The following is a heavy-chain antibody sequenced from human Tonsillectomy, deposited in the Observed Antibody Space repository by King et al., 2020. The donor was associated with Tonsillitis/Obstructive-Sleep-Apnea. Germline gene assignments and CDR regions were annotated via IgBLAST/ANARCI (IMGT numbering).Heavy chain of an antibody. CDR1: VFTFSDYY. V-gene: IGHV3-11*05. Sequence: VQLVESGGGLVKPGGSLRLSCAASVFTFSDYYMSWIRQAPGKGLVWGSYIMSSSSYTNYAESVKGRFTIYRENAKHSLYLQMNSLRAEDTAVYYCAREGGCSSTSCFRPFDFWGQGTLVTVSS. J-gene: IGHJ4*02. CDR3: AREGGCSSTSCFRPFDF. D-gene: IGHD2-2*01. CDR2: IMSSSSYT.